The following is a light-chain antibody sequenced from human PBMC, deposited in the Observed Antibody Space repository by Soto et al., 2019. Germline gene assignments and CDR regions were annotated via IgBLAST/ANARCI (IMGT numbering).Light chain of an antibody. CDR1: SGHSSYA. CDR3: QTWGTGIPGV. CDR2: LNSDGSH. Sequence: QPVLTQSPSASASLGASVKLTCTLSSGHSSYAIAWHQQQPEKGPRYLMKLNSDGSHSKGDGIPDRFSGSSSGAERYLTISSLQSEDEADYSCQTWGTGIPGVFGGGTKVTVL. J-gene: IGLJ3*02. V-gene: IGLV4-69*01.